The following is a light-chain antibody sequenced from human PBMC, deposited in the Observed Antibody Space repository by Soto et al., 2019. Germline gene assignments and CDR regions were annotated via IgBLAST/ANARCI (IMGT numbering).Light chain of an antibody. CDR2: RTN. Sequence: QSVLTQSPSASGTPGQTVTISCSGSTSNVGTYTVDWYQQVPGAAPKLLIYRTNQRPSGVPDRFSGSKSGTSASLAISGLQSEDEADYYCAVWDDSLNGPLFGGGTKLTVL. V-gene: IGLV1-44*01. CDR3: AVWDDSLNGPL. CDR1: TSNVGTYT. J-gene: IGLJ2*01.